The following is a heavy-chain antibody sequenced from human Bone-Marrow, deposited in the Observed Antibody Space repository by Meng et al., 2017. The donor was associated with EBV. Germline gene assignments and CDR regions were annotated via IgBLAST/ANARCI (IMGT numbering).Heavy chain of an antibody. CDR3: ARGRGPTNGWGLIFRWFDP. CDR1: GGSISSSNW. D-gene: IGHD6-19*01. CDR2: INHIGST. J-gene: IGHJ5*02. Sequence: QVQLQESGPGLVKPSXXLSLTWAGSGGSISSSNWWSWVRQPPGKGLEWIGEINHIGSTNYNPSLKSRVSISINTSKNQFSLKLSSVTAADTAVYYCARGRGPTNGWGLIFRWFDPWGQGTLVTVSS. V-gene: IGHV4-4*02.